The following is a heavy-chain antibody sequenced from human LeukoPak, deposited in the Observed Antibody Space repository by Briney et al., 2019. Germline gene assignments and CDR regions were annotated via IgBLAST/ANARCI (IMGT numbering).Heavy chain of an antibody. Sequence: GASVKVSCKASGYTFTSYGISWVRQAPGQGLEWMGWISAYNGNTNYAQKLQGRVTMTTDTSTSTAYMELRSLRSDDTAVYYCAREMYYYGSGSYYNRGYYYYYMDVWGKGTTVTISS. CDR1: GYTFTSYG. CDR3: AREMYYYGSGSYYNRGYYYYYMDV. D-gene: IGHD3-10*01. J-gene: IGHJ6*03. V-gene: IGHV1-18*01. CDR2: ISAYNGNT.